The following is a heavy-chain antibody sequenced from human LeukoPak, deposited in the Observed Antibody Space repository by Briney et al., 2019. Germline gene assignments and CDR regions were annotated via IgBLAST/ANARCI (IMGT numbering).Heavy chain of an antibody. D-gene: IGHD6-6*01. Sequence: SETLSLTCAVYGGSFSGYYWSWIRQPPGKGLEWIGEINHSGSTNYNPSLKSRVTISVDTSTNQFSLKLSSVTAADTAVYYCARGRGAARFVTIEFDYWGQGALVTVSS. CDR3: ARGRGAARFVTIEFDY. V-gene: IGHV4-34*01. J-gene: IGHJ4*02. CDR1: GGSFSGYY. CDR2: INHSGST.